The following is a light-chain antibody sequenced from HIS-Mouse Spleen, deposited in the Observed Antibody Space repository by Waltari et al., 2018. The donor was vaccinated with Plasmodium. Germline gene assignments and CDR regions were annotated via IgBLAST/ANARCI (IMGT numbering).Light chain of an antibody. CDR3: QKYNSAPLT. Sequence: DIQMTQSPSTLSASVGDRVTITCRASQSISSRLAWYKQKPGKAPKLLIYKASSLESGVPSRFSGSGSGTEFTLTISSLQPEDVATYYCQKYNSAPLTFGGGTKVEIK. CDR1: QSISSR. J-gene: IGKJ4*01. CDR2: KAS. V-gene: IGKV1-5*03.